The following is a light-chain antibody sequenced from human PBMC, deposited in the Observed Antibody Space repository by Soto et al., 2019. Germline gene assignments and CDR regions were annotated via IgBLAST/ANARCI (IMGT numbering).Light chain of an antibody. CDR2: CAS. Sequence: EIMMTQSPATLSVTQGERATLSCRASQSVSSNVAWYQQKPGQAPRLLMYCASHSAAGIPVRFSGSGSGTEFTLTISSLQSEDFAVYYCQQYNNWPAFGQGTKVDI. V-gene: IGKV3-15*01. J-gene: IGKJ1*01. CDR3: QQYNNWPA. CDR1: QSVSSN.